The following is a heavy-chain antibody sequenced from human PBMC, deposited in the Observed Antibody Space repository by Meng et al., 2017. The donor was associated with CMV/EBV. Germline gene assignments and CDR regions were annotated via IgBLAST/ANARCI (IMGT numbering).Heavy chain of an antibody. J-gene: IGHJ6*02. CDR2: IIPMRATT. CDR1: GYTFTSYG. Sequence: SVKVSCKASGYTFTSYGISWVRQAPGQGLEWMGGIIPMRATTNYAQRFQGRVTITADKSTATVYMELSSLRSEDTAVYYCVGSEEFYHFRSGWEWYYHYGMDVWGPGTTVTVSS. D-gene: IGHD3-3*01. V-gene: IGHV1-69*10. CDR3: VGSEEFYHFRSGWEWYYHYGMDV.